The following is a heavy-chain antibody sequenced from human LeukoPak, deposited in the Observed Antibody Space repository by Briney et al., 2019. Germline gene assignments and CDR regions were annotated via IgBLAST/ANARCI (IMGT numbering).Heavy chain of an antibody. CDR1: GGSFSGYY. D-gene: IGHD3-22*01. CDR2: INHSGST. J-gene: IGHJ4*02. CDR3: AREEGYYDSSGYYYRYFDC. Sequence: SETLSLTCAVYGGSFSGYYWSWIRQPPGKGLEWIGEINHSGSTNYNPSLKSRVTISVDTSKNQFSLKLSSVTAADTAVYYCAREEGYYDSSGYYYRYFDCWGQGTLVTVSS. V-gene: IGHV4-34*01.